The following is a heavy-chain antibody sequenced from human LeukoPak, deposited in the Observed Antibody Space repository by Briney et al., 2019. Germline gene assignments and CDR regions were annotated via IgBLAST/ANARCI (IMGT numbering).Heavy chain of an antibody. CDR3: AREDGYCSGGNCYSYFDS. CDR1: GFTFSHLW. D-gene: IGHD2-15*01. J-gene: IGHJ4*02. CDR2: IKKTGSET. Sequence: GGSLRLSCAASGFTFSHLWMSWVRQAPGKGLEWVAYIKKTGSETYYVDSVKGRFTITRDNTRNSLFLQMYSLRAEDTAVYFCAREDGYCSGGNCYSYFDSWGQGTLVTVSS. V-gene: IGHV3-7*01.